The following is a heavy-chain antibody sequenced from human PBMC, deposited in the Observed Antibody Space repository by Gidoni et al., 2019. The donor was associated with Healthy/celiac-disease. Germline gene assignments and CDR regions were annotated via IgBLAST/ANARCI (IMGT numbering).Heavy chain of an antibody. CDR3: ARGRLTPKYDFWSGIPLVIDNWFDP. CDR1: GGSISSYY. J-gene: IGHJ5*02. CDR2: IYTSGST. Sequence: QVQLQESGPGLVKPSETLSLTCTVSGGSISSYYWSWNRQPAGKGLEWIGRIYTSGSTNYNPSLKSRVTMSVDTSKNQFSLKLSSVTAADTAVYYCARGRLTPKYDFWSGIPLVIDNWFDPWGQGTLVTVSS. D-gene: IGHD3-3*01. V-gene: IGHV4-4*07.